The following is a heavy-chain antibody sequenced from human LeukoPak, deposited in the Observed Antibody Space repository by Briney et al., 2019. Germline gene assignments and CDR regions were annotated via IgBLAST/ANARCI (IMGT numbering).Heavy chain of an antibody. CDR1: GFTFSNYA. CDR2: ITAGGGTT. V-gene: IGHV3-23*01. Sequence: QPGGSLRLSCAASGFTFSNYAMTWVRQAPGKGLEWVSCITAGGGTTHYTDSVKGRFTISRDNSKNTLYLQMNSLGVEDTAVYYCAKYFGGWFEDYWGQGTLVTVSS. J-gene: IGHJ4*02. D-gene: IGHD2-21*01. CDR3: AKYFGGWFEDY.